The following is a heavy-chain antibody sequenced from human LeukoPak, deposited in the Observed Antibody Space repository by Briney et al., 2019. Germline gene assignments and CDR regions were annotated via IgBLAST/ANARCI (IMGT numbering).Heavy chain of an antibody. J-gene: IGHJ4*02. CDR3: ARDHRSSSHFFDY. V-gene: IGHV3-48*04. D-gene: IGHD6-13*01. Sequence: GGSLRLSCAASGFTFSSYSMNWVRQAPGKGLEWVSYISSSSSTIYYADPVKGRFTISRDNAKNSLYLQMNSLRAEDTAVYYCARDHRSSSHFFDYWGQGTLVTVSS. CDR2: ISSSSSTI. CDR1: GFTFSSYS.